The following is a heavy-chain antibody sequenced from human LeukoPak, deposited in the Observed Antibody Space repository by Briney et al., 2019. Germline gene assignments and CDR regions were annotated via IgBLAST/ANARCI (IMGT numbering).Heavy chain of an antibody. CDR1: GFTFSSYA. CDR3: AREGYCSGGSCYHYYYGMDV. J-gene: IGHJ6*04. D-gene: IGHD2-15*01. V-gene: IGHV3-30-3*01. Sequence: GGSLRLSCAASGFTFSSYAMHWVRQAPGKGLEWVAVISYDGSNKYYADSVKGRFTISRDNSKNTLYLQMNSPRAEDTAVYYCAREGYCSGGSCYHYYYGMDVWGKGTTVTVSS. CDR2: ISYDGSNK.